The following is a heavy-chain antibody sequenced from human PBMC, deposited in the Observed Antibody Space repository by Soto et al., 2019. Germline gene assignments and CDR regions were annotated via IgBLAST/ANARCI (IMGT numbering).Heavy chain of an antibody. J-gene: IGHJ6*03. D-gene: IGHD3-10*01. CDR1: GFTFSSYA. CDR2: ISGSGDNT. CDR3: AKDSIPGDYYCYLDV. Sequence: EVQLLESGGGLVQPGGSLRLSCAASGFTFSSYAMSWVRQAPGKGLEWVSGISGSGDNTYYADSVKGRFTISRENSRKTLYLQMNRLRSEDTAVYYCAKDSIPGDYYCYLDVWGKGATVTVSS. V-gene: IGHV3-23*01.